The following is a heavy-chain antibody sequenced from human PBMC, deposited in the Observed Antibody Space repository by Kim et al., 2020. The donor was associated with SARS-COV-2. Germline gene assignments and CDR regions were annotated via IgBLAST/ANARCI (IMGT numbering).Heavy chain of an antibody. D-gene: IGHD5-12*01. V-gene: IGHV4-39*01. CDR1: GGSISSSSYY. J-gene: IGHJ4*02. CDR2: IYYSGST. CDR3: ATCRDGYNCVPKIFDY. Sequence: SETLSLTCTVSGGSISSSSYYWGWIRQPPGKGLEWIGSIYYSGSTYYNPSLKSRVTISVDTSKNQFSLKLSSVTAADTAVYYCATCRDGYNCVPKIFDYWGQGTLVTVSS.